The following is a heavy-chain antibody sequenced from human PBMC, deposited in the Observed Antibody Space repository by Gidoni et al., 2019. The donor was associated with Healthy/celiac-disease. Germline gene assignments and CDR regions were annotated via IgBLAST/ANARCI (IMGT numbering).Heavy chain of an antibody. CDR2: INHSGRT. D-gene: IGHD2-15*01. Sequence: QVQLQQWVAGLSKPSETMSPTCAVYAGSFRGYYWSWIRQPPGKGLEWIGEINHSGRTNYNPSLKSRVTIAVGTSKNQFSLKLSFVTAADTAGYYCAVSFRYCSGGSCPGAAYYFDYWGQGTLVTVSS. CDR3: AVSFRYCSGGSCPGAAYYFDY. CDR1: AGSFRGYY. V-gene: IGHV4-34*01. J-gene: IGHJ4*02.